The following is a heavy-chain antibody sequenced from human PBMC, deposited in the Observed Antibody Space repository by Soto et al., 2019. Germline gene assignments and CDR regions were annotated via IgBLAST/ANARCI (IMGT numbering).Heavy chain of an antibody. D-gene: IGHD2-2*01. J-gene: IGHJ5*02. CDR2: IFSNDDK. CDR3: ALIKDCSRTDCYLASFDP. V-gene: IGHV2-26*01. CDR1: GLSLSTGKLG. Sequence: SGPTLVNPTETLTLTCTVSGLSLSTGKLGVSWIRQPPGKALEWLAHIFSNDDKSYSTSLRSRVTISKDTSRSQVVLTMTNMDPLYSGIYYCALIKDCSRTDCYLASFDPWGQGTLVTVSS.